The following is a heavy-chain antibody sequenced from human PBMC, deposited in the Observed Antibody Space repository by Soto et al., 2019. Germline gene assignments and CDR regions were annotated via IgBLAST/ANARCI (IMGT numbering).Heavy chain of an antibody. CDR2: IYWDDDK. J-gene: IGHJ4*02. V-gene: IGHV2-5*02. CDR1: GFSLTTSGVG. Sequence: QITLNESGPTVVRPTETLTLTCRFSGFSLTTSGVGVGWIRQSPGKAPEWLALIYWDDDKRYSASLKSRLTLTKDTSKNQVVLTVSELHPTDTATYYCAHRVLRTVFGLVTTTAIYFDSWGQRTPVAVPS. D-gene: IGHD3-3*01. CDR3: AHRVLRTVFGLVTTTAIYFDS.